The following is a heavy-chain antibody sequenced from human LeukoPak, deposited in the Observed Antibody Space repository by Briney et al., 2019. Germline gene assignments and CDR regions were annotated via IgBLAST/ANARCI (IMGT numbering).Heavy chain of an antibody. V-gene: IGHV1-8*01. D-gene: IGHD3-16*01. CDR2: MNPKTGNT. Sequence: ASVKVSCKASGFTFANDDINWVRQASGQGLEWMGWMNPKTGNTGYAQNFQGRVNMTRDISINTAYMELSNLRSEDTAVYYCVRLCVRGIIGPWGQGTPVTVSS. CDR3: VRLCVRGIIGP. CDR1: GFTFANDD. J-gene: IGHJ5*02.